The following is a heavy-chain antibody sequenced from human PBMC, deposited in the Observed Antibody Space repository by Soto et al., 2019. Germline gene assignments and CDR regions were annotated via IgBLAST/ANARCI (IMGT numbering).Heavy chain of an antibody. D-gene: IGHD6-19*01. J-gene: IGHJ6*02. CDR1: GFTFDDYA. V-gene: IGHV3-9*01. CDR2: ISWNSGSI. Sequence: PGGSLRLSCAASGFTFDDYAIHFFRQAPFKGLEWVSGISWNSGSIGYADSVKGRFTISRDNAKNSLYLQMNSLRAEDTALYYCAKDLAVAGTYYYGMDVWGQGTTVTVSS. CDR3: AKDLAVAGTYYYGMDV.